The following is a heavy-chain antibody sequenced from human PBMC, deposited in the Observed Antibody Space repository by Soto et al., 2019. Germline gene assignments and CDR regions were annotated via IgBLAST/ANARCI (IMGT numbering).Heavy chain of an antibody. Sequence: SETLSLTCAVSGGSISAVGDTWSWIRQPPGGGLEWIGYIYHSGTFLYNPSLKTRLTISLDRSSNRFSLTLRSVTAADTAVYYCVREDMSGTYYFDYWGPGIQVTVSS. CDR1: GGSISAVGDT. CDR2: IYHSGTF. J-gene: IGHJ4*02. CDR3: VREDMSGTYYFDY. D-gene: IGHD1-26*01. V-gene: IGHV4-30-2*01.